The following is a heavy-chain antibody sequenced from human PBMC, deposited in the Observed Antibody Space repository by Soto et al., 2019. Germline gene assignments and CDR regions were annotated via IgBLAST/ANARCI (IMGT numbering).Heavy chain of an antibody. CDR1: GFIFQNFG. J-gene: IGHJ6*02. CDR2: ISGSVFKK. Sequence: GGSLILSIAASGFIFQNFGMIWGRQSPGKGLECISSISGSVFKKYYADSVKGRFTISRDNSKNTLYLQMNSLRAEDTAVYYCAKRVYYYDSSGRTGQYYYYYYYGMDVWGQGTTVTVSS. V-gene: IGHV3-23*01. D-gene: IGHD3-22*01. CDR3: AKRVYYYDSSGRTGQYYYYYYYGMDV.